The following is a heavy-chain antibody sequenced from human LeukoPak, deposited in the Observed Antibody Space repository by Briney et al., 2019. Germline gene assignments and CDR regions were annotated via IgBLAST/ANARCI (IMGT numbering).Heavy chain of an antibody. CDR2: INHSGST. V-gene: IGHV4-34*01. J-gene: IGHJ4*02. CDR1: GGSFSGYY. Sequence: PSETLSLTCAVYGGSFSGYYWSWIRQPPGKGLEWIGEINHSGSTNYNPSLKSRVTISVDTSKNQFSPKLSSVTAADTAVYYCARHYTAMAYFDYWGQGTLVTVSS. CDR3: ARHYTAMAYFDY. D-gene: IGHD5-18*01.